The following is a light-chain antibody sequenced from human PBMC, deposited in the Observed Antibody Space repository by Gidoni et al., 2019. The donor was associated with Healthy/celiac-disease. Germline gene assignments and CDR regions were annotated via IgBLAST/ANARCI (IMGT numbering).Light chain of an antibody. J-gene: IGKJ2*01. V-gene: IGKV3-15*01. CDR3: QQYNNWPRT. Sequence: EIVMTQSPATLSVSPGERATLSCRASQSVSRNLAWYQQKPGQAPRLLIYGASTRATGIPARFSGSGSGTEFTLTISSLQSVDFAVYYCQQYNNWPRTFGQGTKLEIK. CDR2: GAS. CDR1: QSVSRN.